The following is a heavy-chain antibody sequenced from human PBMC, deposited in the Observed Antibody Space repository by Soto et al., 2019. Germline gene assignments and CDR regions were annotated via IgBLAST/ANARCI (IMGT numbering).Heavy chain of an antibody. CDR2: ISGSGGST. Sequence: GGSLRLSCAASGFTFSSYAMSWVRQAPGKGLEWVSAISGSGGSTYYADSVKGRFTISRDNSKNTLYLQMNSLRAEDTAVYYCAKDVDSSGWCDSLDYWGQGTLVTVSS. CDR3: AKDVDSSGWCDSLDY. D-gene: IGHD6-19*01. J-gene: IGHJ4*02. CDR1: GFTFSSYA. V-gene: IGHV3-23*01.